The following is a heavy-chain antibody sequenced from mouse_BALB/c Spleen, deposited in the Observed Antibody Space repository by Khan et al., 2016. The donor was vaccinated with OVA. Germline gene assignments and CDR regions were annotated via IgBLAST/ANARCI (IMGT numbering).Heavy chain of an antibody. CDR1: GFPLTNYG. CDR3: ARRPYYHYYIMDY. V-gene: IGHV2-6-1*01. Sequence: VQLVESGPGLVAPSQSLSITCTISGFPLTNYGVHWVRQPPGKGLEWLVVIWSDGSTAYNSALNSRLSICKDNSKSQVFLKMNSLQTDDTAMYYCARRPYYHYYIMDYWGQGTSVTVSS. J-gene: IGHJ4*01. CDR2: IWSDGST. D-gene: IGHD2-10*01.